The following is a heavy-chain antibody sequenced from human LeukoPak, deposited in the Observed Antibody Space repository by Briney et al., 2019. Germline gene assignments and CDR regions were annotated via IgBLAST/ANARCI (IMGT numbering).Heavy chain of an antibody. CDR1: GFTSSSYA. J-gene: IGHJ4*02. D-gene: IGHD6-19*01. V-gene: IGHV3-23*01. Sequence: GGSLRLSCAASGFTSSSYAMSWVRQAPGKGLEWVSVISGSGGSTYYADSVKGRFTISRDNSKNTLYLQMNSLRAEDTALYYCAKAGSGWSFDYWGQGTLVTVSS. CDR2: ISGSGGST. CDR3: AKAGSGWSFDY.